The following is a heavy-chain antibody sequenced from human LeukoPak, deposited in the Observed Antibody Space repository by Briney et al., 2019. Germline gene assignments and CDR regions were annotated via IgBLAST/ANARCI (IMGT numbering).Heavy chain of an antibody. CDR3: ARGPGRWLQSAWFDT. Sequence: PSASPSPTWAVDGGSFSGSYWSWVRQPPGKGMEWTGEINQSGSTNYTPSRKSRVTISVGPSKNQFSMKLSSLTAADPAVYYCARGPGRWLQSAWFDTSGPGTLVTVS. V-gene: IGHV4-34*01. CDR2: INQSGST. J-gene: IGHJ5*02. CDR1: GGSFSGSY. D-gene: IGHD5-24*01.